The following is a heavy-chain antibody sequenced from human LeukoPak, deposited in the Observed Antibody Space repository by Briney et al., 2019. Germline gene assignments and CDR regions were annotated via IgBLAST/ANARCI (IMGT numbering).Heavy chain of an antibody. CDR2: IWIDGSNE. Sequence: PGGSLRLSCVASGFTFRSYAMHWLRQAPGKGLEGVAVIWIDGSNEHYADSMKGRVTISRDNSKNTLYLQMYTLRAEDTAVYYCARDQYSSGWSHPGDYWGQGTLVTVSS. CDR3: ARDQYSSGWSHPGDY. D-gene: IGHD6-19*01. CDR1: GFTFRSYA. V-gene: IGHV3-33*01. J-gene: IGHJ4*02.